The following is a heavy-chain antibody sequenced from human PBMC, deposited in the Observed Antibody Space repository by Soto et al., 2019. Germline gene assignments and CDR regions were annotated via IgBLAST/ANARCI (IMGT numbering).Heavy chain of an antibody. J-gene: IGHJ6*02. CDR2: IYTSGST. V-gene: IGHV4-4*07. CDR3: ARDRLVVVPAATSLYYGMDV. Sequence: SETLSLTCTVSGGSISSYYWSWVRQPAGKGLEWIGRIYTSGSTNYNPSLKSRVTMSVDTSKNQFSLKLSSVTAADTAVYYCARDRLVVVPAATSLYYGMDVWGQGTTVTVSS. D-gene: IGHD2-2*01. CDR1: GGSISSYY.